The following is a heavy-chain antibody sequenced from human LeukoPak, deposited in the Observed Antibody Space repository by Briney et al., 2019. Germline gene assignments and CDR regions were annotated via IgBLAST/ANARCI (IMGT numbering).Heavy chain of an antibody. CDR3: ARVYGGNSDWFDP. Sequence: PSETLSLTCTVSGGSISSYYWSWIRQPPGEGLEWIGYIYYSGSTNYNPSLKSRVTISVDTSKNQFSLKLSSVTAADTAVYYCARVYGGNSDWFDPWGQGTLVTVSS. D-gene: IGHD4-23*01. V-gene: IGHV4-59*01. CDR1: GGSISSYY. CDR2: IYYSGST. J-gene: IGHJ5*02.